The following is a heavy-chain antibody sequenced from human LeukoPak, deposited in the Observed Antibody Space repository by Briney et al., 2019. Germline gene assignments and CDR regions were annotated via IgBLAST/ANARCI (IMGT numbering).Heavy chain of an antibody. Sequence: GGSLRLSCAASGFTLNNAWMSWVRQAPGQGLEWVGHIKGNNDGGTTDHAPPVKGRFTISRDDSKNTLSLQMNSLKTEDTAVYYCCKVVRGKNFFENWGQGTLVAVSS. D-gene: IGHD6-6*01. CDR2: IKGNNDGGTT. V-gene: IGHV3-15*01. CDR1: GFTLNNAW. CDR3: CKVVRGKNFFEN. J-gene: IGHJ4*02.